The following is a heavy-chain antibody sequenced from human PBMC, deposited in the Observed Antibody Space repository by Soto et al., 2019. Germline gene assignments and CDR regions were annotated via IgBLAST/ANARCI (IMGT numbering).Heavy chain of an antibody. CDR2: INSDGSST. V-gene: IGHV3-74*01. CDR1: GFTFSNFW. J-gene: IGHJ6*02. CDR3: ARDLRYCSGGPCYLYYYGMDV. Sequence: EVQLVESGGGLIQPGTSLRLSCAASGFTFSNFWMHWVRQAPGKGLVWVARINSDGSSTSYADSVKGRFTISRDNAKNTLYVQMYSLRAEDTAVYYCARDLRYCSGGPCYLYYYGMDVWGPGTTVTVSS. D-gene: IGHD2-15*01.